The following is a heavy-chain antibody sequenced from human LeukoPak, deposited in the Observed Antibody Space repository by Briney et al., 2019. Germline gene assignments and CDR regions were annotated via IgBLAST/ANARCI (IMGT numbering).Heavy chain of an antibody. V-gene: IGHV4-4*07. D-gene: IGHD1-1*01. CDR3: AKTATRVRGYGMDV. CDR2: INPSGST. CDR1: GASVSNYF. Sequence: PSETLSLTCTVSGASVSNYFRSWIRQPAGKGLEWIGRINPSGSTNYNPSLKSRVTMSADTPRNQFSLKLTSVTAADTAVYYCAKTATRVRGYGMDVWGQGTTVTVSS. J-gene: IGHJ6*02.